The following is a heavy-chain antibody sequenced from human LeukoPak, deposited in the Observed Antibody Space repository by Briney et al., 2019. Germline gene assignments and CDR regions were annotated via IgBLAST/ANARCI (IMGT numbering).Heavy chain of an antibody. CDR2: ISGSGGST. Sequence: GGSLRLSCAASGFTFSSYAMSWVRQAPGKGLEWVSAISGSGGSTYYADSVKGRFTISRDNSKNTLYLQMNSLRAEDTAVYYCAKLPIRGGGEVRVNYFDYWGQGTLVTVSS. J-gene: IGHJ4*02. CDR3: AKLPIRGGGEVRVNYFDY. CDR1: GFTFSSYA. D-gene: IGHD3-10*01. V-gene: IGHV3-23*01.